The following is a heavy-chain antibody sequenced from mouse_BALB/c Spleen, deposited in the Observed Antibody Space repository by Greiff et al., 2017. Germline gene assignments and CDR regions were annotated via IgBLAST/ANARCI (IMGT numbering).Heavy chain of an antibody. Sequence: VQLQQSGAELVKPGASVKLSCTASGFNIKDTYMHWVKQRPEQGLEWIGRIDPANGNTKYDPKFQGKATLTADKSSSTAYMQLSSLTSEDSAVYFCARMGSSAWFAYWGQGTLVTVSA. J-gene: IGHJ3*01. CDR2: IDPANGNT. CDR1: GFNIKDTY. CDR3: ARMGSSAWFAY. D-gene: IGHD1-1*01. V-gene: IGHV14-3*02.